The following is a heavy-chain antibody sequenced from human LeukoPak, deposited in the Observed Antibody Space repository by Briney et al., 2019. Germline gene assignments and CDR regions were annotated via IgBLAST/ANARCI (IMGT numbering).Heavy chain of an antibody. CDR2: IKSDGSST. V-gene: IGHV3-74*01. D-gene: IGHD3-22*01. CDR1: GFTFIDYW. Sequence: QPGGSLRLSCAASGFTFIDYWTHWVRQAPGKGLVWVSRIKSDGSSTNYADSVRGRFTISRDNAKNMLYLQMNSLRAEDTAIYYCTRALRYYDSSGAGYWGLGTLVTVSS. CDR3: TRALRYYDSSGAGY. J-gene: IGHJ4*02.